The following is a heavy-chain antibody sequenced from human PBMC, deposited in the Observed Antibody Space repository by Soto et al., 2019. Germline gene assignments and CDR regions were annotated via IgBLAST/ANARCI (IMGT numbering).Heavy chain of an antibody. D-gene: IGHD3-22*01. J-gene: IGHJ4*02. CDR3: ARIGPDYYDSSGSHYFDY. V-gene: IGHV2-70*11. CDR2: IDWDDDK. CDR1: GFSLSTSGMC. Sequence: SGPTLVNPTQTLTLTCTFSGFSLSTSGMCVSWIRQPPGKALEWLARIDWDDDKYYSTSLKTRLTIPKDTSKNQVVLTMTNMDPVDTATYYCARIGPDYYDSSGSHYFDYWGQGTLVTVSS.